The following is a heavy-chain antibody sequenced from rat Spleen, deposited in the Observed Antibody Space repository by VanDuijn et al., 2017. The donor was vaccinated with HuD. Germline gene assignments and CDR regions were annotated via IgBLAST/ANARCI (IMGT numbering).Heavy chain of an antibody. D-gene: IGHD3-6*01. CDR2: ITNTGGST. CDR1: GFTFSSYG. CDR3: TKNWDY. J-gene: IGHJ2*01. V-gene: IGHV5-31*01. Sequence: EVQLVESGGGLVQPGKSLKLSCSASGFTFSSYGMHWIRQAPGKGLEWVASITNTGGSTFYPDSVKGRFTISRDNAKSTLYLQMTSLRSEDTAIYYCTKNWDYWGQGVMVTVSS.